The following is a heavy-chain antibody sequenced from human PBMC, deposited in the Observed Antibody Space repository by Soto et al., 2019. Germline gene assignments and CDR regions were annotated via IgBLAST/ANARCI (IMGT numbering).Heavy chain of an antibody. CDR1: GFTFSNYN. Sequence: VGSLRLSCAASGFTFSNYNINWVRQAPGKGLEWVSSISGSSNFIYYADSVKGRFTISRDNAKNSLYLQMNSLRVEDTAVYYCATPMALPGSDYWGQGTLVTVSS. D-gene: IGHD3-10*01. CDR3: ATPMALPGSDY. V-gene: IGHV3-21*01. J-gene: IGHJ4*02. CDR2: ISGSSNFI.